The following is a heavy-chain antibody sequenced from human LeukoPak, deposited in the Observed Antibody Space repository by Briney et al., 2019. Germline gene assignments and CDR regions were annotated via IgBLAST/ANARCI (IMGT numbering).Heavy chain of an antibody. D-gene: IGHD1-26*01. CDR1: GGSFSGYY. CDR2: INHFGST. J-gene: IGHJ4*02. CDR3: ARIRSRKWGFDY. Sequence: PSETLSLTCAVYGGSFSGYYWGWLRQPPGKGLEWIGEINHFGSTNYNPSLKSRVTISIDTSKNQFSLKLSSVTAADTAVYYCARIRSRKWGFDYWGQGTLVTVAS. V-gene: IGHV4-34*01.